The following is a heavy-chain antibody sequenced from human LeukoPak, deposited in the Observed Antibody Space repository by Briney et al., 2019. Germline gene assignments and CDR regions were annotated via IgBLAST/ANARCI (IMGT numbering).Heavy chain of an antibody. CDR3: ARDLVTVTKGFDI. J-gene: IGHJ3*02. D-gene: IGHD4-17*01. CDR2: ISYIGST. Sequence: SETLSLTCAVSADSFSSHYWTWIRQAPGKGLEWIGYISYIGSTNYNPSLKSRVTISIDTSRNQFSLKLSSVTAADTAVYYCARDLVTVTKGFDIWGQGTMVSVSS. V-gene: IGHV4-59*11. CDR1: ADSFSSHY.